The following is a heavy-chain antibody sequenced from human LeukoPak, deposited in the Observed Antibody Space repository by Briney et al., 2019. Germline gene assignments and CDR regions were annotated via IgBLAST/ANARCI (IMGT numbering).Heavy chain of an antibody. CDR3: ARSHSSSWYGLYYFDY. D-gene: IGHD6-13*01. CDR1: GGSISSGGYS. J-gene: IGHJ4*02. CDR2: IYHSGST. Sequence: PSQTLSLTCAVSGGSISSGGYSWSWIRQPPGKGLEWIGYIYHSGSTYYNPFLKSRVTISVDRSKNQFSLKLSSVTAADTAVYYCARSHSSSWYGLYYFDYWGQGTLVTVSS. V-gene: IGHV4-30-2*01.